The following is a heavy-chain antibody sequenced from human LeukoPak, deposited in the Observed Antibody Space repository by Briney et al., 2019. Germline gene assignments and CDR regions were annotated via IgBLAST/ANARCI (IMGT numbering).Heavy chain of an antibody. CDR1: GFTVSSNY. CDR3: ARSLTYDSSGYST. CDR2: IYSGGST. D-gene: IGHD3-22*01. Sequence: GGSLRLSCAASGFTVSSNYMSWVRQAPGKGLEWVSVIYSGGSTYYADSVKGRFTISRDNSKNTLYLQMNSLRAEDTAVYYCARSLTYDSSGYSTWGQGTLVTVSS. V-gene: IGHV3-53*01. J-gene: IGHJ5*02.